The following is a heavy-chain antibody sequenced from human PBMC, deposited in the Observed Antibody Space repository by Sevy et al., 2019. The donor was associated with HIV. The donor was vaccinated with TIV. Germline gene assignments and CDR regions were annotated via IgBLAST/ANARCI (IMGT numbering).Heavy chain of an antibody. CDR3: ARLRWDLVVVPGATPGCYFDQ. D-gene: IGHD2-2*01. Sequence: SETLSLTCTVSGDSINTYYWSWIRQPPGKGLEWIGYVSTSGSTNYNPSLKSRGTLSLDTSRNQVSLKVTSVTAADAAVYYCARLRWDLVVVPGATPGCYFDQWGQGTLVTVSS. V-gene: IGHV4-4*08. CDR1: GDSINTYY. J-gene: IGHJ4*02. CDR2: VSTSGST.